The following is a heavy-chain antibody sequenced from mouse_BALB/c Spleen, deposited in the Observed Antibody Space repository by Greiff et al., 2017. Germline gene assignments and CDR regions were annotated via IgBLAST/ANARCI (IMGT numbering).Heavy chain of an antibody. CDR2: IDPFNGGT. D-gene: IGHD1-1*01. Sequence: EGQLQQSGPELMKPGASVKISCKASGYSFTSYYMHWVKQSHGKSLEWIGYIDPFNGGTSYNQKFKGKATLTVDKSSSTAYMHLSSLTSEDSAVYYCARNYGSSYEAMDYWGQGTSVTVSS. V-gene: IGHV1-28*01. CDR3: ARNYGSSYEAMDY. J-gene: IGHJ4*01. CDR1: GYSFTSYY.